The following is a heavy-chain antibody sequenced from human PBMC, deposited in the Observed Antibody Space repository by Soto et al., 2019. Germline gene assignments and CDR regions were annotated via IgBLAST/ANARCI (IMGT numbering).Heavy chain of an antibody. V-gene: IGHV4-59*01. D-gene: IGHD2-15*01. CDR1: GGSILSSY. Sequence: SETLSLTCTVPGGSILSSYWRWMRQPPGKGLEWLAYIYDDGSANYNPSLKSRATISLDMSKNQFSLKLTSVTAADTAVYYCSRVDPSAKSPDYWGQGTLVTVSS. CDR2: IYDDGSA. J-gene: IGHJ4*02. CDR3: SRVDPSAKSPDY.